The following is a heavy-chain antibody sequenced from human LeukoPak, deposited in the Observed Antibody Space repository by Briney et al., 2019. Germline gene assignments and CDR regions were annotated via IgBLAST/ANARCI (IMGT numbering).Heavy chain of an antibody. CDR1: GFSFISVW. V-gene: IGHV3-15*07. CDR2: IYSKTEGETT. J-gene: IGHJ4*02. Sequence: GGSLRLSCVGSGFSFISVWLNWVRQTPGKGPEWVGRIYSKTEGETTEYAAPVKGRFTISRDDSKNMLYLQMNSLKTEDTAVYSCGTADNPLYDYWGQGTLVTVSS. D-gene: IGHD5-24*01. CDR3: GTADNPLYDY.